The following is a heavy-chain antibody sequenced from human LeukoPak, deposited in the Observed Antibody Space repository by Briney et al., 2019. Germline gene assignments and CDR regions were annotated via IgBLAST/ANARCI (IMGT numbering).Heavy chain of an antibody. D-gene: IGHD2-2*01. V-gene: IGHV4-30-2*03. CDR1: GGSISSGGYS. CDR2: IYYSGST. J-gene: IGHJ4*02. CDR3: AKSWCETICYGIYD. Sequence: SQTLSLTCAVSGGSISSGGYSWSWIRQPPGKGLEWIGNIYYSGSTYYNPSLESRVTISVDASKNHFSLKLSSVTAADTAVYYCAKSWCETICYGIYDWGQGTLVTVS.